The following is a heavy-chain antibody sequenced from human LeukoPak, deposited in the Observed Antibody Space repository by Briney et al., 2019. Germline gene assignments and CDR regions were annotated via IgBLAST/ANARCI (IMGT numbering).Heavy chain of an antibody. CDR1: GFTFSSYS. CDR3: ARGIRDYYDSSGCDY. CDR2: ISSSSYI. Sequence: GGSLRLSCAASGFTFSSYSVNWVRQAPGKGLEWVSSISSSSYIYYADSVKGRFTISRDNAKNSLYLQMNSLRAEDTAVYYCARGIRDYYDSSGCDYWGQGTLVTVSS. J-gene: IGHJ4*02. D-gene: IGHD3-22*01. V-gene: IGHV3-21*01.